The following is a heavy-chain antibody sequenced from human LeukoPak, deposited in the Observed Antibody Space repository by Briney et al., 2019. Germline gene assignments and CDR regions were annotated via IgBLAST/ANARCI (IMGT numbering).Heavy chain of an antibody. J-gene: IGHJ1*01. CDR2: IKSDGSST. CDR1: GFTFSSHW. V-gene: IGHV3-74*01. CDR3: ARAASCGGDCSSSYLQH. D-gene: IGHD2-21*02. Sequence: GGSLRLSCAASGFTFSSHWMHWVRQAPGKGLVWVSRIKSDGSSTSYADSVKGRFTISRDNAKNTLYLQMNSLRAEDMAVYYCARAASCGGDCSSSYLQHWGQGTLVTVSS.